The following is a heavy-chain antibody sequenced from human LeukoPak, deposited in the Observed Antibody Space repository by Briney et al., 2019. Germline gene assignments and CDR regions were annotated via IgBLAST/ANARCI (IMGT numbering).Heavy chain of an antibody. Sequence: SETLSLTCAVYGGSFSGYYWSWIRQPPGKGLEWIGEINHSGSTNYNPSLKSRVTISVDTSKNQFSLKLSSVTAADTAVYYCARLMGGERKTYYYYMDVWGKGTTVTISS. D-gene: IGHD1-26*01. J-gene: IGHJ6*03. CDR2: INHSGST. CDR3: ARLMGGERKTYYYYMDV. V-gene: IGHV4-34*01. CDR1: GGSFSGYY.